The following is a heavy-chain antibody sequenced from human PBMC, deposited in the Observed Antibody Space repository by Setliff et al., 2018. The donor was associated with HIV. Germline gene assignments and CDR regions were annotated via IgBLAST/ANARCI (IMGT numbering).Heavy chain of an antibody. CDR3: ARDPTWGSGWYLDL. Sequence: GGSLRLSCAASGFTFSSYWMHWVRQAPGKGLVWVSRINSGGSSISYADSVKGRFTISRDNAKNTLYLQVNSLSAEDTAVYYCARDPTWGSGWYLDLWGRGTLVTVSS. J-gene: IGHJ2*01. CDR2: INSGGSSI. CDR1: GFTFSSYW. V-gene: IGHV3-74*01. D-gene: IGHD6-19*01.